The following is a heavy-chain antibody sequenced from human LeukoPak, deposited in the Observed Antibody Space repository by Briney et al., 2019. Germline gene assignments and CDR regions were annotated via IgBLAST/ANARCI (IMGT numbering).Heavy chain of an antibody. J-gene: IGHJ6*02. CDR1: GGTFSSYA. V-gene: IGHV3-30-3*01. CDR3: ARESGGGWYYYYYYGMDV. CDR2: ISYDGSNK. Sequence: SCKASGGTFSSYAMHWVRQAPGKGLEWVAVISYDGSNKYYADSVKGRFTISRDNSKNTLYLQMNSLRAEDTAVYYCARESGGGWYYYYYYGMDVWGQGTTVTVSS. D-gene: IGHD6-19*01.